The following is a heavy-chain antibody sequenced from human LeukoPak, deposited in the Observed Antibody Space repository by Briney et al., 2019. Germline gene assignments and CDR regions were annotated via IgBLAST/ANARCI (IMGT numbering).Heavy chain of an antibody. CDR1: GFTFSSYA. CDR3: ARDPNGGSYLSN. Sequence: GGSLRLSCAASGFTFSSYAMSWVRQAPGKGLEWVSAISGSGGSTYYADSVKGRFTISRDNAKNSLYLQMNSLRAEDTAVYYCARDPNGGSYLSNWGQGTLVTVSS. CDR2: ISGSGGST. V-gene: IGHV3-23*01. J-gene: IGHJ4*02. D-gene: IGHD2-15*01.